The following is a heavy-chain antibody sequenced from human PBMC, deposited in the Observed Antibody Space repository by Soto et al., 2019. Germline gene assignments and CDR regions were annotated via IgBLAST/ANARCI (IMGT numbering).Heavy chain of an antibody. J-gene: IGHJ6*02. Sequence: QVQLVESGGGVVQPGRSLRLSCAASGFTFSSYAMHWVRQAPGKGLEWVAVISYDGSNKYYADSVKGRFTISRDNAKNSLYLQMNSLRAEDTAVYYCASGKGGSSPKYYYYYYGMDVWGQGTTVTVSS. D-gene: IGHD6-6*01. CDR1: GFTFSSYA. CDR3: ASGKGGSSPKYYYYYYGMDV. V-gene: IGHV3-30-3*01. CDR2: ISYDGSNK.